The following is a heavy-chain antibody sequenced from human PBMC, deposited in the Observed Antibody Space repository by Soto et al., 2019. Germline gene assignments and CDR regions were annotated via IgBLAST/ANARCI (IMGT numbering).Heavy chain of an antibody. CDR1: GYTFTGYY. J-gene: IGHJ2*01. Sequence: ASVKVSCKASGYTFTGYYMHWVRQAPGQGLEWMGWINPNSGGTNYAQKFQGWVTMTRDTSISTAYMELSRLRSDDTAVYYCARSSPYYPPSFDRWGRGTRVTVSS. CDR3: ARSSPYYPPSFDR. V-gene: IGHV1-2*04. CDR2: INPNSGGT. D-gene: IGHD3-10*01.